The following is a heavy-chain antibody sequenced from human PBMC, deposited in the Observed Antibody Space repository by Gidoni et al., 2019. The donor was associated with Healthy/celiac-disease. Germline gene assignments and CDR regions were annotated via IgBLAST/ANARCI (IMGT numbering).Heavy chain of an antibody. V-gene: IGHV6-1*01. D-gene: IGHD1-26*01. Sequence: QVQLQQSGPGRVKRPHTLSLTCPMSGDSVASNSAAWKWLRQSPSRGVEWLGGTYYRYQWYNDYAVSAKSRITTNPAPSKNQFSLQLNSATPEYSAVYYCAPSGTRYWGQGTLVTVSS. CDR2: TYYRYQWYN. CDR1: GDSVASNSAA. J-gene: IGHJ4*02. CDR3: APSGTRY.